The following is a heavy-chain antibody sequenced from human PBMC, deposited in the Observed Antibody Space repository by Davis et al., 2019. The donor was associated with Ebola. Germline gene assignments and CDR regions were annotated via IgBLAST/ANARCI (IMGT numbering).Heavy chain of an antibody. V-gene: IGHV3-23*01. CDR2: IGGDNFA. D-gene: IGHD1-1*01. CDR3: AKDIHNWNFDY. J-gene: IGHJ4*02. Sequence: PGGSLRLSCAASGFSFSDNAMTWVRQGPGKGLEWVSGIGGDNFAHYADSVKGRFIISRDNSKNTLHLQMNNLRVEDTATYYCAKDIHNWNFDYWGQGILVTVSS. CDR1: GFSFSDNA.